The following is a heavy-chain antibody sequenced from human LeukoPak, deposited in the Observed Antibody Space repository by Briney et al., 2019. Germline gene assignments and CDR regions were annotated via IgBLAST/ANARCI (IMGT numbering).Heavy chain of an antibody. Sequence: MAGGSLRLSCAASGFTFSNAWMSWVRQAPGKGLEWVGRIKSKTDGGTTDYAAPVKGRFTISRDDSKNTLYLQMNSLKTEDTAVYYCTTDRGDNDAFDIWGQGTMVTVSS. V-gene: IGHV3-15*01. CDR1: GFTFSNAW. J-gene: IGHJ3*02. CDR3: TTDRGDNDAFDI. D-gene: IGHD4-17*01. CDR2: IKSKTDGGTT.